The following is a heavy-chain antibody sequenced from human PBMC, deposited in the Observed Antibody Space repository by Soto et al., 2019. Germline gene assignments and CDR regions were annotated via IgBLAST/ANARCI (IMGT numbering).Heavy chain of an antibody. CDR2: LYYGRSA. CDR1: GDSISSYY. CDR3: ALRSMAVVPEY. D-gene: IGHD3-22*01. J-gene: IGHJ4*01. V-gene: IGHV4-59*01. Sequence: QVQLQESGPGLVKPSETLSLTCAVSGDSISSYYCMWIRQPPGKGLESIGYLYYGRSANYNPSLKSRVTLSVDTSTNQCALTLRSMTAADTAVYSCALRSMAVVPEYWGHGTLVTVSS.